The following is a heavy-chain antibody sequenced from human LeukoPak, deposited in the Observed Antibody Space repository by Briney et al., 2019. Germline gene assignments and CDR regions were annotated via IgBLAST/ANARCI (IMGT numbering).Heavy chain of an antibody. CDR1: GYTFTSYY. V-gene: IGHV1-46*01. D-gene: IGHD2-2*01. CDR3: ARGYCSSTSWGYYYYYGMDV. Sequence: ASVTVSCKASGYTFTSYYMHWVRQAPGQGLEWMGIINPSGGSTSYAQKFQGRVTISVDTSKNQFSLKLSSVTAADTAVYYCARGYCSSTSWGYYYYYGMDVWGQGTTVTVSS. J-gene: IGHJ6*02. CDR2: INPSGGST.